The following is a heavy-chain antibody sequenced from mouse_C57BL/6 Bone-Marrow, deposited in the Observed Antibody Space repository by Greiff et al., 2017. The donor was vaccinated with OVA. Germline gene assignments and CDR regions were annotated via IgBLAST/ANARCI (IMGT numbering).Heavy chain of an antibody. CDR1: GYTFTSYW. Sequence: VQLKESGAELAKPGASVKLSCKASGYTFTSYWMHWVKQRPGQGLEWIGYINPSSGYTKSNQKFKDKATLTADKSSSTAYMQLISLTYEDSAVYYCASSPDGYFHYWGQGTTLTVSS. V-gene: IGHV1-7*01. J-gene: IGHJ2*01. CDR2: INPSSGYT. D-gene: IGHD2-3*01. CDR3: ASSPDGYFHY.